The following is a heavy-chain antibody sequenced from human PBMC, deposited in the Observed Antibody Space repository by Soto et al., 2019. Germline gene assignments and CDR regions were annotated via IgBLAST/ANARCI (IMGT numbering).Heavy chain of an antibody. CDR1: GGTFSTFA. V-gene: IGHV1-69*01. J-gene: IGHJ6*02. CDR2: IIPIFDTP. CDR3: ASGDYGDYRAYFSYGLDV. Sequence: QVHLVQSGAEVKKPGSSVRVSCKASGGTFSTFAISWVRQAPGQGLQWMGGIIPIFDTPNYAQNFQGRVTITADESTSTAYLELSGLRSEDTAVYYCASGDYGDYRAYFSYGLDVWGQGTTVTVPS. D-gene: IGHD4-17*01.